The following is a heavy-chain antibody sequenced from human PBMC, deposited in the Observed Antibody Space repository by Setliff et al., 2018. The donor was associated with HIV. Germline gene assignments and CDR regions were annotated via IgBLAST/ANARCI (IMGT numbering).Heavy chain of an antibody. CDR3: ARPQYHQSSDAFDI. CDR1: GYSFTNYW. Sequence: PGESLKISCKGSGYSFTNYWIGWVRQTPEKGLEWVGVIYPTDSHTTYSPSFQGQVTISVDKSINTAYLRWTSLKASDTALYYCARPQYHQSSDAFDIWGQGTMVTVS. J-gene: IGHJ3*02. V-gene: IGHV5-51*01. CDR2: IYPTDSHT.